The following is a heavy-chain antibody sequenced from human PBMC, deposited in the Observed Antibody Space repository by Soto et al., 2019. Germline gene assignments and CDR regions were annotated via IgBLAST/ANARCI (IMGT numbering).Heavy chain of an antibody. D-gene: IGHD3-3*01. Sequence: GGSLRLSCAASGFTFSSYWIHWVRQAPGKGLVWVSRINSDGSSTSYADSVKGRFTISRDNAKNTLYLQMNSLRAEDTAVYYCARDGYDFWKNYYYYGMDVWGQGTTVTVSS. CDR2: INSDGSST. CDR1: GFTFSSYW. V-gene: IGHV3-74*01. J-gene: IGHJ6*02. CDR3: ARDGYDFWKNYYYYGMDV.